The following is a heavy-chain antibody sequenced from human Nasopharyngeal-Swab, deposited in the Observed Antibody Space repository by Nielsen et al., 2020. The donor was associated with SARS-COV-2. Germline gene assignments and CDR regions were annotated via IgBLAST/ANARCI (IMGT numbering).Heavy chain of an antibody. CDR3: ARDLQDYGMDV. CDR1: GFTVSSNY. Sequence: GGSLRLSCAASGFTVSSNYMSWVRQAPGKGLEWVSVIYSGGSTYYADSVKGRFTTSRHNSKNTLYLQMNSLRAEDTAVYYCARDLQDYGMDVWGQGTTVTVSS. J-gene: IGHJ6*02. CDR2: IYSGGST. D-gene: IGHD4-11*01. V-gene: IGHV3-53*04.